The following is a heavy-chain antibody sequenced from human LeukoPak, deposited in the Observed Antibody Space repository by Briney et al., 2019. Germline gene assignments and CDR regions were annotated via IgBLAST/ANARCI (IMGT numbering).Heavy chain of an antibody. CDR3: AKSDEAGTSSAVSLDY. CDR2: ISGSGGST. V-gene: IGHV3-23*01. CDR1: GFTFSSYA. Sequence: PGGSLRLSCAASGFTFSSYAMSWVRQAPGKGLEWVSAISGSGGSTYYADSVKGRFTISGDNSKNTLYLQMNSLRAEDTAVYYCAKSDEAGTSSAVSLDYWGQGTLVTVSS. J-gene: IGHJ4*02. D-gene: IGHD2-2*01.